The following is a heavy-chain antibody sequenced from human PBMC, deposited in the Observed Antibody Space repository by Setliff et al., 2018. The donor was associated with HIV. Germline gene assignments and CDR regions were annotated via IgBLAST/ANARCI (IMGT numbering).Heavy chain of an antibody. V-gene: IGHV1-69*10. CDR3: ARGVNYYDSSGYAPDAFDI. CDR1: GGTFSSYV. D-gene: IGHD3-22*01. J-gene: IGHJ3*02. Sequence: GASVKVSCKASGGTFSSYVISWVRQAPGQGLEWMGGIIPILGIANYAQKFQCRVTITTDESTSTAYMELSGLRSEDTAVYYCARGVNYYDSSGYAPDAFDIWGQGTMVTVSS. CDR2: IIPILGIA.